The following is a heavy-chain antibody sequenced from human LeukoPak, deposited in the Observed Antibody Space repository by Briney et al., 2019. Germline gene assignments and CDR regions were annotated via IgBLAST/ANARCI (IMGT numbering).Heavy chain of an antibody. Sequence: SVKVSCKASGGTFSSYAISWVRQAPGQGLEWMGGIIPIFGTANYAQKFQGRVTITADESTSTAYMELSSLRSEDTAVYYYARGGGNILTAGAYMDVWGKGTTVTVSS. D-gene: IGHD3-9*01. CDR3: ARGGGNILTAGAYMDV. J-gene: IGHJ6*03. CDR1: GGTFSSYA. CDR2: IIPIFGTA. V-gene: IGHV1-69*01.